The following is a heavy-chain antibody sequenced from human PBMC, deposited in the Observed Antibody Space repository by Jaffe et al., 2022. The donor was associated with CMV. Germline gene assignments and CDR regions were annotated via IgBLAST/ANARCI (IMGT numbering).Heavy chain of an antibody. CDR3: ARMQPYYDSGSQTPYYFDY. J-gene: IGHJ4*02. CDR1: GFSLSNVRVG. CDR2: IFSNDDT. D-gene: IGHD3-10*01. V-gene: IGHV2-26*01. Sequence: QVTLKESGPVLVKPTETLTLTCTVSGFSLSNVRVGVSWIRHPPGKALEWLAHIFSNDDTAYRTSLRNRLTISKDTSKSQVVLTMTNMDPADTATYYCARMQPYYDSGSQTPYYFDYWGQGTLLTVSA.